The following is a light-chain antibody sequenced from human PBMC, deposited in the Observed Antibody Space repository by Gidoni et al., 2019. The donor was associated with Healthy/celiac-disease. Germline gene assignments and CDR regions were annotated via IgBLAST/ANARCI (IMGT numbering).Light chain of an antibody. CDR3: QQYYSTPWT. CDR1: QSVLYSSNNKNY. J-gene: IGKJ1*01. Sequence: DIVMTQSLDSLAVSLGERATINCKSSQSVLYSSNNKNYLAWYQQKPGQPTKLLIYWASTRESGVPDRFSGSGSGTDFTLTISSLQAEDVAVYYCQQYYSTPWTFGQGTKVEIK. V-gene: IGKV4-1*01. CDR2: WAS.